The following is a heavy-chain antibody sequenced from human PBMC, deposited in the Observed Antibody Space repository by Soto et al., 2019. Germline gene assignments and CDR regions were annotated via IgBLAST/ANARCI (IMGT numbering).Heavy chain of an antibody. CDR1: GFTFSSYG. J-gene: IGHJ6*02. CDR3: ATCRYDILTGYYKGGMDV. V-gene: IGHV3-33*01. CDR2: IWYDGSNK. Sequence: QVQLVESGGGVVQPGRSLRLSCAASGFTFSSYGMHWVRQAPGKGLEWVAGIWYDGSNKYYADSVKGRFTISRDNSKNTLYLQMNSLRAEDTAVYYCATCRYDILTGYYKGGMDVWGQGTTVTVSS. D-gene: IGHD3-9*01.